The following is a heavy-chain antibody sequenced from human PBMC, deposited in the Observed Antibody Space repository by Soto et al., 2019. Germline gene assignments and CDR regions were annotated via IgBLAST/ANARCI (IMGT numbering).Heavy chain of an antibody. D-gene: IGHD3-3*01. CDR1: GSTFSTYA. CDR2: ISYDGSNK. Sequence: GGSLRLSCAASGSTFSTYAMSWVRQAPGKGLEWVAVISYDGSNKYYADSVKGRFTISRDNSKNTLYLQMNSLRAEDTAVYYCARDWDITIFGVVRDWFDPWGQGTLVTVSS. V-gene: IGHV3-30-3*01. J-gene: IGHJ5*02. CDR3: ARDWDITIFGVVRDWFDP.